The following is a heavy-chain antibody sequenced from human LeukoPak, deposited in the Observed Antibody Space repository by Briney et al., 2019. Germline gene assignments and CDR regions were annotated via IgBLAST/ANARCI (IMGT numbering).Heavy chain of an antibody. CDR3: SRGDSEAAFDI. D-gene: IGHD2-21*01. J-gene: IGHJ3*02. CDR1: GGSISSGGYS. CDR2: IYHSGST. Sequence: SETLSLTCAVSGGSISSGGYSWSWIRQPPGKGLEWMGYIYHSGSTYYNPSLKSRVTISVDTSKNQFSLKLSSVTAADTAVYYCSRGDSEAAFDIWGQGTMVTVSS. V-gene: IGHV4-30-2*01.